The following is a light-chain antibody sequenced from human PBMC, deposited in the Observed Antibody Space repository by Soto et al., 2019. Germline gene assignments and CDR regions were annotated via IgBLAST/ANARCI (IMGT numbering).Light chain of an antibody. Sequence: EIVLTQSPATLSLSPGERATLSCRASQSVSSYLAWYQQRFGQAPRLLIYDASRRATGIPDRFSGSGFGTDFTLTITRLEPEDFAVYYCQQYGDSPQTFGPGTKVDNK. J-gene: IGKJ1*01. V-gene: IGKV3-20*01. CDR3: QQYGDSPQT. CDR2: DAS. CDR1: QSVSSY.